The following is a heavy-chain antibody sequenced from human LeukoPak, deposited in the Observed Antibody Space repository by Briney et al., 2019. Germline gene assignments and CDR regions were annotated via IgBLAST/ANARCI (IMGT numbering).Heavy chain of an antibody. D-gene: IGHD3-10*01. CDR2: IYYSGGT. J-gene: IGHJ4*02. V-gene: IGHV4-59*01. Sequence: PSETLSLTCTVSGGSISSYYWSWIRQPPGKGLEWIGYIYYSGGTNYNPSLKSRVTISVDTSKNQFSLKLSSVTAADTAVYYCARVPLWFGELYPSWFDYWGQGTLVTVSS. CDR1: GGSISSYY. CDR3: ARVPLWFGELYPSWFDY.